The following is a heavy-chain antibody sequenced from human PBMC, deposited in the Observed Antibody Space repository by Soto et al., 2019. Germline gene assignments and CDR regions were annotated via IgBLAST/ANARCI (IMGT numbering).Heavy chain of an antibody. CDR1: GYTFNTYG. V-gene: IGHV1-18*01. D-gene: IGHD3-3*01. Sequence: ASVKVSCKTSGYTFNTYGINWVRQAPGQGLELMGWISAYDGKTTYAEKFQGRVTLTTDTSTSTAYMELRSLRSDDTAIYYCARDPHEFWTSYWFDPWGQGARVTGSA. J-gene: IGHJ5*02. CDR2: ISAYDGKT. CDR3: ARDPHEFWTSYWFDP.